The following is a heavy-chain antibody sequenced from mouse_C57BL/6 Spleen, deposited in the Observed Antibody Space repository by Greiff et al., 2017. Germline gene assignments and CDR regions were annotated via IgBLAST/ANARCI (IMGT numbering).Heavy chain of an antibody. CDR3: TRDGSSYGYFDY. J-gene: IGHJ2*01. CDR2: IDPETGGT. V-gene: IGHV1-15*01. CDR1: GYTFTDYE. Sequence: VQLKQSGAELVRPGASVTLSCKASGYTFTDYEMHWVKQTPVHGLEWIGAIDPETGGTAYNQKFKGKAILTADKSSSTAYMELRSLTSEDSAVYYCTRDGSSYGYFDYWGQGTTLTVSS. D-gene: IGHD1-1*01.